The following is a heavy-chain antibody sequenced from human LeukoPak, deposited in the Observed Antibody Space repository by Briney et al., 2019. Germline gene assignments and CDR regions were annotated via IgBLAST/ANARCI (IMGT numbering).Heavy chain of an antibody. D-gene: IGHD7-27*01. CDR2: LYSGGRT. Sequence: PGGSLRLSCAASGFTFSSYAMSWVRQAPGKGREWVSVLYSGGRTYYADSVKGRFTISRDNSKNTLYLQMNSLRAEDTAVYYCARDLAWGGYWGQGTLVTVSS. J-gene: IGHJ4*02. CDR3: ARDLAWGGY. CDR1: GFTFSSYA. V-gene: IGHV3-23*03.